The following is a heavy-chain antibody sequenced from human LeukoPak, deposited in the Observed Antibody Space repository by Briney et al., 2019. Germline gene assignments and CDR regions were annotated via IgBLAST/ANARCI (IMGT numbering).Heavy chain of an antibody. J-gene: IGHJ4*02. D-gene: IGHD4-17*01. Sequence: SETLSLTCTVSGGSISSYYWSWIRQPPGKGLQWIGRIYSNGVTNYNPSLKSRVTMSVDTSKNQFSLKLNSVTAADTAVYYCARDNGDYPYYFDYWGQGTLVTVS. CDR2: IYSNGVT. CDR1: GGSISSYY. CDR3: ARDNGDYPYYFDY. V-gene: IGHV4-4*07.